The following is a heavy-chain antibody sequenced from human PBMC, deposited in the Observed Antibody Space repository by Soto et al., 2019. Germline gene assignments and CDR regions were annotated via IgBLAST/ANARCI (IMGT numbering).Heavy chain of an antibody. CDR3: ARGNYYGSGSYNFSYGMDV. D-gene: IGHD3-10*01. V-gene: IGHV3-13*04. Sequence: EVPLVESGGGLVQPGGSLRLSCAASGFTFSSYDMHWVRQATGKGLEWVSAIGTAGDTYYPGSVKGRFTISRENAKNSLYLQMNSLRAGDTAVYYCARGNYYGSGSYNFSYGMDVWGQGTTVTVSS. CDR2: IGTAGDT. CDR1: GFTFSSYD. J-gene: IGHJ6*02.